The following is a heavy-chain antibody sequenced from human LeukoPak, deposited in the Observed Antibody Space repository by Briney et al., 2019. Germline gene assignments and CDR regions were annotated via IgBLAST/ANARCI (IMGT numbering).Heavy chain of an antibody. Sequence: SETLSLTCTVSAASISSSSYYWGWIRQPPGKGLEWIGNIFYSESTYYNSSLKIRVPMSINTSRNQFSLKLRSVTAADTAVYYCTRRPTRNYSSWFDPWGQGTLVTVSS. V-gene: IGHV4-39*01. J-gene: IGHJ5*02. D-gene: IGHD1-7*01. CDR1: AASISSSSYY. CDR3: TRRPTRNYSSWFDP. CDR2: IFYSEST.